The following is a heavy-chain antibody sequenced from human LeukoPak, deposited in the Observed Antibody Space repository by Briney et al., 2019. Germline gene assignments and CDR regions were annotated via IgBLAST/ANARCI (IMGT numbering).Heavy chain of an antibody. V-gene: IGHV3-48*01. J-gene: IGHJ4*02. CDR2: ISSSSSTI. D-gene: IGHD6-19*01. CDR3: ARDRSGWDY. CDR1: GFTFSSYS. Sequence: GGSLRLSCAASGFTFSSYSMNWVRQAPGKGLEWVSYISSSSSTIYYADSVKGRFTISRDNAKNSLYLQMNSLRAEDTAVYYCARDRSGWDYWGQGTLVTVSS.